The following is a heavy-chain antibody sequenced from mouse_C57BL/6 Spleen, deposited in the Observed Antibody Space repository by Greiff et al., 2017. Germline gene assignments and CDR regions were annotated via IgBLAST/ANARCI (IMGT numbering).Heavy chain of an antibody. CDR1: GYAFSSSW. J-gene: IGHJ1*03. Sequence: VQLQQSGPELVKPGASVTISCKASGYAFSSSWMNWVKQRPGKGLEWIGRIYPGDGDTNYNGKFKGKATLTADKSSSTAYMQLSSLTSEDSAVYVCARGGGYWYFDVWGTGTTVTVSS. CDR3: ARGGGYWYFDV. CDR2: IYPGDGDT. V-gene: IGHV1-82*01.